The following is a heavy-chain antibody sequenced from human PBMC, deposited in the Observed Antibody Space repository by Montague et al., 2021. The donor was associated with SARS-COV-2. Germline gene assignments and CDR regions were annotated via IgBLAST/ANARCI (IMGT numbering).Heavy chain of an antibody. Sequence: SETLSLTCAVYGGSFSGYYWSWICRPPGKGLEWIGEINDSGSTDYNPSLKSRVTISVDTSKNQFSLKLSSVTAADTAVYYCARGRAARSITIFGVVNPAIRYYYYRDVWGKGTTVTVSS. V-gene: IGHV4-34*01. CDR3: ARGRAARSITIFGVVNPAIRYYYYRDV. CDR1: GGSFSGYY. CDR2: INDSGST. D-gene: IGHD3-3*01. J-gene: IGHJ6*03.